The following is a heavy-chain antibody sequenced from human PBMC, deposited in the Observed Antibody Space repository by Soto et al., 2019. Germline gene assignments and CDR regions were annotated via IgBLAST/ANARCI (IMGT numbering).Heavy chain of an antibody. CDR1: GGSISSGDYY. CDR3: ARQEVGYDSSGLMDV. V-gene: IGHV4-30-4*01. CDR2: IYYSGST. J-gene: IGHJ6*02. D-gene: IGHD3-22*01. Sequence: PSETLSLTCTVSGGSISSGDYYWSWIRQPPGKGLEWIGYIYYSGSTYHNPSLKSRVTISVDTSKNQFSLKLSSVTAADTAVYYCARQEVGYDSSGLMDVWGQGTTVTVSS.